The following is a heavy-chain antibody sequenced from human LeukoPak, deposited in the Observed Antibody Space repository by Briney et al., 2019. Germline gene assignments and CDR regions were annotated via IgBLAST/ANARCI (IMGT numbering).Heavy chain of an antibody. J-gene: IGHJ4*02. CDR1: GFIFSTYA. Sequence: GGSLRLSCAASGFIFSTYAMHWVRQAPGKGLEWAAILSSDGNSKYYADSVKGRFTISRDNSKNTLYLQMNSLRAEDTAVYYCAKGWAGYYDILTGYWFDYWGQGTLVTVSS. D-gene: IGHD3-9*01. CDR2: LSSDGNSK. CDR3: AKGWAGYYDILTGYWFDY. V-gene: IGHV3-30-3*01.